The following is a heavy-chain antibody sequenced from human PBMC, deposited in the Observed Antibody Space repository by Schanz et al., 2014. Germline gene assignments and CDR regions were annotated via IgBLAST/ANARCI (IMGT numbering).Heavy chain of an antibody. D-gene: IGHD1-1*01. CDR1: GFGFSSYS. CDR3: ARGRELES. Sequence: EVQLVESGGGLIQPGGSLRLSCAASGFGFSSYSMNWVRQAPGQGLEWVSYVSRSTPDIYYADSVKGRFTISRDNAKNSLFLQMNSLRPEDSSVYYCARGRELESWGQGTLXTVSS. CDR2: VSRSTPDI. V-gene: IGHV3-48*04. J-gene: IGHJ5*02.